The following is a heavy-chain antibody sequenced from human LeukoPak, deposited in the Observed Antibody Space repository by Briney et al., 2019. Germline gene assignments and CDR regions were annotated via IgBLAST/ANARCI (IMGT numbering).Heavy chain of an antibody. Sequence: GGSLRLSCAASGFTFDDYGVSWVRQAPGKGLEWVSGINWNGGSTAYADSVKGRFTISRDNSKNTLYLQMNSLKTEDTAVYYRTTSGWLPRVDYWGQGTLVTVSS. D-gene: IGHD6-19*01. J-gene: IGHJ4*02. CDR3: TTSGWLPRVDY. V-gene: IGHV3-20*04. CDR1: GFTFDDYG. CDR2: INWNGGST.